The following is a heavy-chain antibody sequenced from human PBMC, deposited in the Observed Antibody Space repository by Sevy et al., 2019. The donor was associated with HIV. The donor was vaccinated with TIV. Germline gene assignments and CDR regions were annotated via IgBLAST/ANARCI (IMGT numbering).Heavy chain of an antibody. CDR1: GFTFSSFE. CDR3: ARDYVRDYVWGSYRYGLDY. Sequence: GGSLRLSCAASGFTFSSFEMTWVRQAPGKGLEWVSYISSSGSTIYYTNSVKGRFTISRDNAKNSLYLQMNSLRAEDTAVYYCARDYVRDYVWGSYRYGLDYWGQGTLVTVSS. D-gene: IGHD3-16*02. CDR2: ISSSGSTI. V-gene: IGHV3-48*03. J-gene: IGHJ4*02.